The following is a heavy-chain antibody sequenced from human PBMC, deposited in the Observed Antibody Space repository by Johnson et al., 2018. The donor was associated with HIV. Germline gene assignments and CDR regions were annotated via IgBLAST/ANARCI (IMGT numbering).Heavy chain of an antibody. D-gene: IGHD2-21*02. V-gene: IGHV3-11*04. Sequence: VQLAESGGGLVKPGGSLRLSCASSGFAFSGHNMGWIRQAPGKGLEFVSYISSSGSSTYYIDSVKGRFTISRDHAKNSLYLQMNSLRAEDTAVYYCARGGAYCGGDCNAFDIWGQGTMVTVSS. J-gene: IGHJ3*02. CDR2: ISSSGSST. CDR1: GFAFSGHN. CDR3: ARGGAYCGGDCNAFDI.